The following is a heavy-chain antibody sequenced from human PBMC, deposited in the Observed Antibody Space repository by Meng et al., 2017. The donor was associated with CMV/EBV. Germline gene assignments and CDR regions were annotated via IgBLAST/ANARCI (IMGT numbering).Heavy chain of an antibody. J-gene: IGHJ4*02. CDR1: GETCTSYG. V-gene: IGHV1-18*01. CDR2: ISAYNGNT. Sequence: KGACKASGETCTSYGISWVRQAPGQGLEWMGWISAYNGNTNYAQKLQGRVTMTTDTSTSTAYMELRSLRSDDTAVYYCARGRSCDYWGQGTLVTVSS. CDR3: ARGRSCDY.